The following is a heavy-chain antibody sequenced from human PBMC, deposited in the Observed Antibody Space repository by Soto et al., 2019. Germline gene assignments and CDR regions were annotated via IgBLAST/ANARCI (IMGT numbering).Heavy chain of an antibody. J-gene: IGHJ6*02. V-gene: IGHV1-8*01. CDR1: GYTFTSYD. CDR3: AREKTSSGMDV. CDR2: MNPNSGNT. Sequence: QGQLVQSGAEVKKPGASVKVSCKASGYTFTSYDINWVRQATGQGLEWRGWMNPNSGNTGYAQKFQGRVTMTRTTSISTAYMERSSLRYEATAVYYCAREKTSSGMDVWGQGTTVPVSS.